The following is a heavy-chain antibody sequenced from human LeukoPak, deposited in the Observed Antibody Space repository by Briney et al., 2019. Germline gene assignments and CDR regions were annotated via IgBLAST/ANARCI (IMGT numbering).Heavy chain of an antibody. CDR3: ARDGRPDYGDYGNYYYYYYMDV. CDR2: INPSGGST. CDR1: GYTFTSYY. Sequence: ASVKVSCKASGYTFTSYYMHWVRQAPGQGLEWMGIINPSGGSTSYAQKFQGRVTMTRDMSTSTVYMELSSLRSEDTAVYYCARDGRPDYGDYGNYYYYYYMDVWGKGTTVTVSS. V-gene: IGHV1-46*01. J-gene: IGHJ6*03. D-gene: IGHD4-17*01.